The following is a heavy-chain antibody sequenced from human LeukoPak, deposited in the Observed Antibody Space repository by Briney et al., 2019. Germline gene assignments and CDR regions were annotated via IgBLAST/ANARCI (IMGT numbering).Heavy chain of an antibody. V-gene: IGHV3-7*02. CDR2: VKHDGSEK. CDR1: GFTFSNYW. Sequence: GGSLRLSCAASGFTFSNYWMNWVREAPGKGLEWVSNVKHDGSEKNYVDSVKGRFTISRDNATNSLYLQLNSLRAEDTAVYYCASTNTFDYWGQGTLVTVSS. CDR3: ASTNTFDY. J-gene: IGHJ4*02.